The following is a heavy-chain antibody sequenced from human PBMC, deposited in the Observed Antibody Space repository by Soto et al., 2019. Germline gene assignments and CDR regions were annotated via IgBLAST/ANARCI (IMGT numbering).Heavy chain of an antibody. Sequence: GGSLRLSCAASGFTVSSNYMSWVRQAPGKGLEWVSVIYSGGSTYYADSVKGRFTISRDNSKNTLYLQMNSLRAEDTAVYYCARDSPYYDILTGPYLKAFDIWGQGTMVTVSS. J-gene: IGHJ3*02. CDR3: ARDSPYYDILTGPYLKAFDI. D-gene: IGHD3-9*01. V-gene: IGHV3-66*01. CDR2: IYSGGST. CDR1: GFTVSSNY.